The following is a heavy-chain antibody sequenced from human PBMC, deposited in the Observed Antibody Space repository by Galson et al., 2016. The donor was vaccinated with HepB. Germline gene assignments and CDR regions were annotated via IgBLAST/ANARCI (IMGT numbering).Heavy chain of an antibody. CDR2: ISYDGSNI. Sequence: SLRLSCAASGFIFSGYAMHWVRQAPGKGLEWLADISYDGSNIYSADSVKGRFTISRDNSKNMVHLQLNSLRVEDTALYYCAKGHSGSDYDAAFDVWGQGTMVTVSS. V-gene: IGHV3-30*18. CDR3: AKGHSGSDYDAAFDV. J-gene: IGHJ3*01. CDR1: GFIFSGYA. D-gene: IGHD1-26*01.